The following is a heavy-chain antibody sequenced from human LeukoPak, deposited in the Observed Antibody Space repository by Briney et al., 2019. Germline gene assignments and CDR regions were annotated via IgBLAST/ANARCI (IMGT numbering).Heavy chain of an antibody. V-gene: IGHV4-59*08. CDR1: GGSISSYY. J-gene: IGHJ4*02. CDR2: IYYSGST. CDR3: ARHSPYSSDAETFDY. Sequence: SETLSLTCTVSGGSISSYYWSWIRQPPGKGLEWMGYIYYSGSTNYNPSLKSRVTISVDTSKNQFSLKLSSVTAADTAVYYCARHSPYSSDAETFDYWGQGTLVTVSS. D-gene: IGHD6-25*01.